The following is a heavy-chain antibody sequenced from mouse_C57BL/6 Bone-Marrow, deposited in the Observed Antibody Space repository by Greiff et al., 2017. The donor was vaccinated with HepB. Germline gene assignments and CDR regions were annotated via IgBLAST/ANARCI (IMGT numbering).Heavy chain of an antibody. V-gene: IGHV5-17*01. CDR2: ISSGSSTI. Sequence: EVQLQESGGGLVKPGGSLKLSCAASGFTFSDYGMHWFRQAPEKGLEWVAYISSGSSTIYYADTVKGRFTISRDNAKNTLFLQMTSLRSEDTAMYYCARIYDGYYGDAMDYWGQGTSVTVSS. J-gene: IGHJ4*01. CDR1: GFTFSDYG. D-gene: IGHD2-3*01. CDR3: ARIYDGYYGDAMDY.